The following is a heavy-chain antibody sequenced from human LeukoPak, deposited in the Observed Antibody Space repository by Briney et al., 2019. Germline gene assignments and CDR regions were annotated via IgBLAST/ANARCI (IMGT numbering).Heavy chain of an antibody. CDR3: AKSRSGSANWALQIFDN. Sequence: GGSLRLSCAASGFIVSTYYMSWVRQAPGKGLEWVSVVYTSGGTYYADSVKGRFTISRDNSNNSLFVQMNSLRAEDTAVYFCAKSRSGSANWALQIFDNWGQGTLVTVSS. J-gene: IGHJ4*02. D-gene: IGHD1-1*01. CDR1: GFIVSTYY. V-gene: IGHV3-53*01. CDR2: VYTSGGT.